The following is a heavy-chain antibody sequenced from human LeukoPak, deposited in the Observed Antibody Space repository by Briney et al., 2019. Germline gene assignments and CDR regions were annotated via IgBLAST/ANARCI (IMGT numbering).Heavy chain of an antibody. CDR1: GFTFSSYS. V-gene: IGHV3-48*01. J-gene: IGHJ4*02. Sequence: GGSLRLSCAASGFTFSSYSMNWVRRAPGKGLEWVAYIRSSSSPTYYADSVKGRFTISRDSAKNSLYLQMNGLRAEDTAVYYCARDPHALDFWGQGTLVTVSS. CDR2: IRSSSSPT. CDR3: ARDPHALDF.